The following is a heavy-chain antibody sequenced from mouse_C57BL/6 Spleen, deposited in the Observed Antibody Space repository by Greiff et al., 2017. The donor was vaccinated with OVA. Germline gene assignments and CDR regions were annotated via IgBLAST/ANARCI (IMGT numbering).Heavy chain of an antibody. Sequence: QVQLKQPGAELVMPGASVKLSCKASGYTFTSYWMHWVKQRPGQGLEWIGEIDPSDSYTNYNQKFKGKSTLTVDKSSSTAYMQLSSLTSEDSAVYYCARWGSSYGYWGQGTTLTVSS. CDR1: GYTFTSYW. J-gene: IGHJ2*01. V-gene: IGHV1-69*01. D-gene: IGHD1-1*01. CDR3: ARWGSSYGY. CDR2: IDPSDSYT.